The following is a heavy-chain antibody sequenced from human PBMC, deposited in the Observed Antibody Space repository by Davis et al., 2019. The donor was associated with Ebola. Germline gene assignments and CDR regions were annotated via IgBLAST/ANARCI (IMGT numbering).Heavy chain of an antibody. V-gene: IGHV4-38-2*02. D-gene: IGHD4-11*01. CDR1: GYSISSVYY. J-gene: IGHJ4*02. Sequence: SETLSLTCTVSGYSISSVYYWGWIRQPPGKGLEWIGSIYHNGNSYYNPSLKSRVTISVDTSKNQFSLKLSSVTAADTAVYYCARGPTAFDYWGQRTLVTVSS. CDR2: IYHNGNS. CDR3: ARGPTAFDY.